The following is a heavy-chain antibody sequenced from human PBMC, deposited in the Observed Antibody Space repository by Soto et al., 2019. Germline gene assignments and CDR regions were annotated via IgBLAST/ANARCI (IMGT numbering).Heavy chain of an antibody. J-gene: IGHJ6*02. D-gene: IGHD6-6*01. CDR3: AKDDTSGYHYYGMDV. CDR1: GLTFSNYA. Sequence: GXSLRLSCVASGLTFSNYATHWVRQAPVKGLEWVELISNDGSHENYADSVKGRFTISRDNSKNTVYLQMDSLRPEDTAIYYCAKDDTSGYHYYGMDVWGQGTTVTVSS. V-gene: IGHV3-30*18. CDR2: ISNDGSHE.